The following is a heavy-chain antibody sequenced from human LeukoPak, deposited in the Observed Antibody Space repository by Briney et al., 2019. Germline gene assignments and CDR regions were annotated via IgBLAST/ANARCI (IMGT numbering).Heavy chain of an antibody. CDR1: GFTFSSYG. V-gene: IGHV3-23*01. D-gene: IGHD1-26*01. J-gene: IGHJ4*02. Sequence: GGSLRLSCAASGFTFSSYGMHWVRQAPGKGLEWVSAISGSGGSTYYADSVKGRFTISRDNSKNTLYLQMNSLRAEDTAVYYCAKDPNDPLSGSYYHFDYWGQGTLVTVSS. CDR3: AKDPNDPLSGSYYHFDY. CDR2: ISGSGGST.